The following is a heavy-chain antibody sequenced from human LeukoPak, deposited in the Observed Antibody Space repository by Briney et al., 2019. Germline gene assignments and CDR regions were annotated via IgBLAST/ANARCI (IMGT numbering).Heavy chain of an antibody. CDR1: GFTFSSHW. CDR2: IIQDGSDK. J-gene: IGHJ3*02. V-gene: IGHV3-7*01. CDR3: AAGTRSGAFDI. Sequence: PGGSLRLSCAASGFTFSSHWMNWVRQAPGKGLEWVAKIIQDGSDKYYVDSVKGRFTIARDNAKNSLFLQMNSLRAEDTAVYYCAAGTRSGAFDIWGQGTMVTVSS. D-gene: IGHD6-13*01.